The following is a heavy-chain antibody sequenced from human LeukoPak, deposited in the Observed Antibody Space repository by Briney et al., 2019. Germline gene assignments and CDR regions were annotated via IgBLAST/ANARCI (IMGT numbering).Heavy chain of an antibody. V-gene: IGHV1-46*01. CDR2: INPSGGST. Sequence: GASVKVSCKASRYTFTSYYMHWVRQAPGQGLEWMGIINPSGGSTSYAQKFQGRVTMTRDTSTSTVYMELSSLRSEDTAVYYCARDDILTGGFDYWGQGTLVTVSS. CDR1: RYTFTSYY. D-gene: IGHD3-9*01. J-gene: IGHJ4*02. CDR3: ARDDILTGGFDY.